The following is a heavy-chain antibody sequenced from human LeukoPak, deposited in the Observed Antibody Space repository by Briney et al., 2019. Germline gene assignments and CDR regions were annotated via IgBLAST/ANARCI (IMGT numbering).Heavy chain of an antibody. CDR1: GFSFSSYS. D-gene: IGHD6-13*01. CDR3: ATPAWYSSISV. V-gene: IGHV3-48*01. Sequence: GGSLRLSCAASGFSFSSYSMNWVRQAPGKGLEWISYISYSSTIYYADSVKVRFTISRDNAKNSLYLQMNSLRAEDTAVYYCATPAWYSSISVWGNGTTVTVSS. CDR2: ISYSSTI. J-gene: IGHJ6*04.